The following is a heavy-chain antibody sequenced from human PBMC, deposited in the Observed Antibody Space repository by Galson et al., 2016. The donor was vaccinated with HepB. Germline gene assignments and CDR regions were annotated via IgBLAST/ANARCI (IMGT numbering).Heavy chain of an antibody. J-gene: IGHJ6*02. CDR1: GFTFSTYW. CDR3: ARTRYCSSTSCYYYYYGMDV. V-gene: IGHV3-74*03. CDR2: INPEGTYT. Sequence: SLRLSCAASGFTFSTYWMHWVRQAPGKGLVWVSHINPEGTYTMYGDSAKGRFTVSRDNAQNTLYLQMNSLRAEDTAVYYCARTRYCSSTSCYYYYYGMDVWGQGTTVTVSS. D-gene: IGHD2-2*01.